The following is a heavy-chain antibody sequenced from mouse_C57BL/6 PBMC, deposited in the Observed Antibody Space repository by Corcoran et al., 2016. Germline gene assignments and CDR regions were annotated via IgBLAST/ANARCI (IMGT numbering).Heavy chain of an antibody. Sequence: VQLVESGGGVVQPGRSLRLSCAASGFTFSSYAMPWVRQAPGKGLGGGAVISYDGNNKYYADSVKGRFTISRDNSKNTLYLQMNSLRAEDTAVYYCARDSHYDSSCYYQYYFDYWGQGTLVTVSS. V-gene: IGHV5-9-4*01. CDR2: ISYDGNNK. CDR3: ARDSHYDSSCYYQYYFDY. J-gene: IGHJ2*01. CDR1: GFTFSSYA. D-gene: IGHD2-4*01.